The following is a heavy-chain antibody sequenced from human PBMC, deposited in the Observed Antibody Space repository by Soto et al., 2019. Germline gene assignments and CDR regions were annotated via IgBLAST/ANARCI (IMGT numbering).Heavy chain of an antibody. CDR1: GFTFRTYV. J-gene: IGHJ4*02. CDR3: ARVEYCGGDCFSKYFEN. Sequence: QVHLVESGGGVVQPGRSLRLSCATSGFTFRTYVMYWVRQAPGKGLEWVAVTSFDGGKTDYADSVKGRFTISRDNSRKTLFLQMESLRLEDTAVYYCARVEYCGGDCFSKYFENWGQGTRVTVSS. V-gene: IGHV3-30*19. D-gene: IGHD2-21*02. CDR2: TSFDGGKT.